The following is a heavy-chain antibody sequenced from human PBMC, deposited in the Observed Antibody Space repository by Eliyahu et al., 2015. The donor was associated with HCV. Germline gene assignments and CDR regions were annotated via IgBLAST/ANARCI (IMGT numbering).Heavy chain of an antibody. CDR1: GGSFSGYY. V-gene: IGHV4-34*01. Sequence: QVQLQQWGAGLLKPSETLSLTCAVYGGSFSGYYWSWIRQPPGKGLEWIGEINHSGSTNYNPSLKSRVTISVDTSKNQFSLKLSSVTAADTAVYYCARGRALITMVRGVRGAFDIWGQGTMVTVSS. CDR2: INHSGST. CDR3: ARGRALITMVRGVRGAFDI. D-gene: IGHD3-10*01. J-gene: IGHJ3*02.